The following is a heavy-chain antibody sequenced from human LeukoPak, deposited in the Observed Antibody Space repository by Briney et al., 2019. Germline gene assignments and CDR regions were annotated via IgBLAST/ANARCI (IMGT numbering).Heavy chain of an antibody. CDR2: ISGSGGTI. D-gene: IGHD3-22*01. CDR1: GFTFRRYA. Sequence: GGSLRLSCAASGFTFRRYAMTWVRQAPGKELEWVSGISGSGGTIYYADTVKGRFTISRDNSKNTLYLQMNSLRAEDTAVYYCAKVPYYDSSGYYSYYYYGMDVWGQGTTVTVSS. J-gene: IGHJ6*02. CDR3: AKVPYYDSSGYYSYYYYGMDV. V-gene: IGHV3-23*01.